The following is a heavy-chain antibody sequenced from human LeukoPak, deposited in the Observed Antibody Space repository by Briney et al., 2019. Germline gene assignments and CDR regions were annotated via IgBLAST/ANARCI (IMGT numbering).Heavy chain of an antibody. CDR3: ARGIAVAALNWFDP. CDR1: GGSISSYY. Sequence: SETLSLTCPVSGGSISSYYWSWIRQPPGKGLEWIGYIYYSGSTNYNPSLKSRVTISVDTSKNQFSLRLTSVTAADTAVYYCARGIAVAALNWFDPWGQGTLVTVSS. V-gene: IGHV4-59*01. CDR2: IYYSGST. J-gene: IGHJ5*02. D-gene: IGHD6-19*01.